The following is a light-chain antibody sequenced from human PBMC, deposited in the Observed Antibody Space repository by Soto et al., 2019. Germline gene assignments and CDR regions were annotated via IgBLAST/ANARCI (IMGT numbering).Light chain of an antibody. CDR1: QAISSS. CDR2: AAS. V-gene: IGKV1-9*01. Sequence: DIQLTQSPSFLSASVGDRVTITCRASQAISSSLAWYQHHPGKAPKLLIYAASTFQNGVPSRFSGSGSGTEFTLTISSLQPEDFATYYCQHLNDYPYTFGQGTKVEIK. CDR3: QHLNDYPYT. J-gene: IGKJ2*01.